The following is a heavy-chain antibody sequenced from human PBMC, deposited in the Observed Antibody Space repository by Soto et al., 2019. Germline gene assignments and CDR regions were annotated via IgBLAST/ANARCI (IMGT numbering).Heavy chain of an antibody. CDR3: AKDVISYGDYGWDY. V-gene: IGHV3-30*18. CDR2: ISYDGSNK. D-gene: IGHD4-17*01. CDR1: GFTFSSYG. Sequence: GGSLRLSCAASGFTFSSYGMHWVRQAPGKGLEWVAVISYDGSNKYYGDSVKGRFTISRDNSKNTLDLQMNSLRAEDTAVYYCAKDVISYGDYGWDYWGQGALVTVSS. J-gene: IGHJ4*02.